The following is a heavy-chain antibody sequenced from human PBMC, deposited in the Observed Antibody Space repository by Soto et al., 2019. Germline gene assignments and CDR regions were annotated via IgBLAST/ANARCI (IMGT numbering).Heavy chain of an antibody. CDR3: ARVGYYYDSSRYIRPYFDY. Sequence: QVQLVQSGAEVKKPGASVKVSCKASGYTFTSYDINWVRQATGQGLEWMGWMNPNSGNTGYAQKFQGRVTMTRNTYISTCYMELSSLRSEDTAVYYCARVGYYYDSSRYIRPYFDYWGQGTLVTVSS. J-gene: IGHJ4*02. CDR1: GYTFTSYD. V-gene: IGHV1-8*01. CDR2: MNPNSGNT. D-gene: IGHD3-22*01.